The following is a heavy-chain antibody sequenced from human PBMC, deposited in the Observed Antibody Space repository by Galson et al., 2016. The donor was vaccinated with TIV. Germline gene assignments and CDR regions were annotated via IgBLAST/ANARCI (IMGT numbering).Heavy chain of an antibody. J-gene: IGHJ4*02. CDR1: SGSLTSSDSY. V-gene: IGHV4-39*07. Sequence: SETLSLTCSVSSGSLTSSDSYWGWIRQPPGKGLEWIGSINYSGNTYYNPSLQSRVTISVDTSKNQFSLKLSSVTAADTAVYYCAREHSGTSFGPCDYWGQGTLVTVSS. CDR3: AREHSGTSFGPCDY. CDR2: INYSGNT. D-gene: IGHD1-26*01.